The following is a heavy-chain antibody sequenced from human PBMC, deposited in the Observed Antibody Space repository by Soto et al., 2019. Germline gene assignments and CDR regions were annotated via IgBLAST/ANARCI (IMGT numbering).Heavy chain of an antibody. J-gene: IGHJ4*02. D-gene: IGHD6-19*01. CDR2: IYYSGST. CDR3: ASPLYSSGWDAKFDY. V-gene: IGHV4-39*01. Sequence: QLQLQESGPGLVKPSETLSLTCTVSGGSISSSSYYWGWIRQPPGKGLEWIGSIYYSGSTYYNPSLKSRVTTPVDTSKNQFSLKLSSVTAADTAVYYCASPLYSSGWDAKFDYWGQGTLVTVSS. CDR1: GGSISSSSYY.